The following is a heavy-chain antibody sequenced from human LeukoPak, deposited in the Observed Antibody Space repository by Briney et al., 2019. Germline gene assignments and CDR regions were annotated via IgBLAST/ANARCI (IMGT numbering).Heavy chain of an antibody. CDR3: ARDVGPSQQLPPDY. V-gene: IGHV3-7*01. D-gene: IGHD6-13*01. J-gene: IGHJ4*02. CDR1: GFTFSIYW. Sequence: PGGSLRLSCAASGFTFSIYWMSWVRQAPGKGLEWVANIKQDGSEKYYVDSVKGRFTISRDNAKNSLYLQMNSLRAEDTAVYYCARDVGPSQQLPPDYWGQGTLVTVSS. CDR2: IKQDGSEK.